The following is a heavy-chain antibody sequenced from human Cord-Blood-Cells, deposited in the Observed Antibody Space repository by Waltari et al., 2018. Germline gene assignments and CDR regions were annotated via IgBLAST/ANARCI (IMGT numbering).Heavy chain of an antibody. J-gene: IGHJ3*02. V-gene: IGHV4-59*11. CDR2: IYYSGST. Sequence: QVQLQESGPGLVKPSETLSLTCPVSGCSISSHSSRWIRQPPGKGLEWIGYIYYSGSTNYNPSLKSRVTISVDTSKNQFSLKLSSVTAADTAVYYCARARLGAADAFDIWGQGTMVTVSS. CDR1: GCSISSHS. CDR3: ARARLGAADAFDI. D-gene: IGHD3-10*01.